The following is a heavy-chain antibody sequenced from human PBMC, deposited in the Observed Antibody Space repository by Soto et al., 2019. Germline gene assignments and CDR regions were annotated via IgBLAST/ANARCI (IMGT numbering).Heavy chain of an antibody. CDR2: VFWDDDK. J-gene: IGHJ4*02. V-gene: IGHV2-5*02. CDR3: VHRGPVDETGMGFGF. D-gene: IGHD3-9*01. Sequence: QITLRESGPALVKPTQTLTLTCTFSGFSLNSRGVGVGWVRQPHGKALEWLAIVFWDDDKRYRPSLRSRLSIRKDTPNNQVVLTLTITDLVGIVTYYCVHRGPVDETGMGFGFWGQGSLVSVSS. CDR1: GFSLNSRGVG.